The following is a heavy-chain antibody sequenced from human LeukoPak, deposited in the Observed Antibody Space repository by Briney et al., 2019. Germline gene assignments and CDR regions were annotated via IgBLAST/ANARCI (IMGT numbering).Heavy chain of an antibody. J-gene: IGHJ6*03. Sequence: GGSLTLSCAVSGYPFSDYWMYGVRQARGKGVGGVANIKKDGTGKSYVDSLRGRFIISRDNARNSLYLQMDSRRVEDTAVYFCAGGNAMEVWGKGTAVTVSS. V-gene: IGHV3-7*03. CDR2: IKKDGTGK. CDR1: GYPFSDYW. CDR3: AGGNAMEV. D-gene: IGHD1-1*01.